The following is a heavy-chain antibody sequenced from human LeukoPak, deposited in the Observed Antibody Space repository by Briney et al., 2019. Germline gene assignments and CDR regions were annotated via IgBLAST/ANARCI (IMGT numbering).Heavy chain of an antibody. J-gene: IGHJ4*02. D-gene: IGHD3-3*01. CDR3: ARGGNFGIWSGYSYDFDY. CDR2: IYYSGST. Sequence: PSETLSLTCTVSGGSISSYYWSWIRQPPGKGLEWIGYIYYSGSTNYNPSLKSRVTISVDTSKNQFSLKLSSVTAADTAVYYCARGGNFGIWSGYSYDFDYWGQGTLVTVSS. CDR1: GGSISSYY. V-gene: IGHV4-59*01.